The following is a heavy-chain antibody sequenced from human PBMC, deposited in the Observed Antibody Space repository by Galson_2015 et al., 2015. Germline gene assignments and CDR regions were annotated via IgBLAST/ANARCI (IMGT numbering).Heavy chain of an antibody. CDR2: INPNSGGT. CDR1: GYTFTGYY. V-gene: IGHV1-2*04. J-gene: IGHJ3*02. D-gene: IGHD2-2*01. CDR3: ARAVVPAAIGVAFDI. Sequence: SVKVSCKASGYTFTGYYMHWVRQAPGQGLEWMGWINPNSGGTNYAQKFQGWVTMTRDTSISTAYMELSRLRSDDPAVYFCARAVVPAAIGVAFDIWGQGTMVTVSS.